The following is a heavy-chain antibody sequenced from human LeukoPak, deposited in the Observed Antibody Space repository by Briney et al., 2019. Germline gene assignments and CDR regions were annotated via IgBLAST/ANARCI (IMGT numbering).Heavy chain of an antibody. CDR3: ARDGGPNYYDSSGYPTGDAFDI. CDR2: IYYSGST. J-gene: IGHJ3*02. CDR1: GGSISSYY. Sequence: SETLSLTCTVSGGSISSYYWSWIRQPPGKGLEWIGYIYYSGSTNYNPSLKSRVTISVDTSKNQFSLKLSSVTAADTAVYYCARDGGPNYYDSSGYPTGDAFDIWGQGTMVTVSS. V-gene: IGHV4-59*01. D-gene: IGHD3-22*01.